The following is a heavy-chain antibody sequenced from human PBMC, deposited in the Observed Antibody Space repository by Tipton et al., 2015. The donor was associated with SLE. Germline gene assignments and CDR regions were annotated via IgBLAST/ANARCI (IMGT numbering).Heavy chain of an antibody. V-gene: IGHV4-34*01. CDR2: IKHGTGT. J-gene: IGHJ3*02. Sequence: TLSLTCTVYGGSFSGYYWSWVRLPPGKGLEWIGEIKHGTGTKYNPSLKSRVTISVDTSKNQLSLKLNSVTAADTAVYYCARDVEDLRSSPPAHGFDIWGQGTMVTVSS. CDR3: ARDVEDLRSSPPAHGFDI. CDR1: GGSFSGYY. D-gene: IGHD4-17*01.